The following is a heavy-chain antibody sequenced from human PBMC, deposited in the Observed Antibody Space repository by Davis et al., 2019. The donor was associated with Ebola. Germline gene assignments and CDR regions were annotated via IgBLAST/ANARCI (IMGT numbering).Heavy chain of an antibody. Sequence: MPSETLSLTCAVYGGSFSGYYWSWIRQPPGKGLEWIGEINHSGSTNYNPSLKSRVTMSVDTFRNQFSLKLSSVTAADTAVYYCARHNIVVVTAIPYFDYWGQGTLVTVSS. CDR2: INHSGST. CDR3: ARHNIVVVTAIPYFDY. J-gene: IGHJ4*02. D-gene: IGHD2-21*02. CDR1: GGSFSGYY. V-gene: IGHV4-34*01.